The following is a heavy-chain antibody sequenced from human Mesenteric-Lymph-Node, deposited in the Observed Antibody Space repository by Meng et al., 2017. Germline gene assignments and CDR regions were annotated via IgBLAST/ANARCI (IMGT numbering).Heavy chain of an antibody. J-gene: IGHJ4*02. CDR3: ATSKDNYYDSSGYANLDY. Sequence: GGSLRLSCKVSGYTLTELSMHWVRQAPGKGLEWMGGFDPEDGETIYAQKFQGRVTMTEDTSTDTAYMELSSLRSEDTAVYYCATSKDNYYDSSGYANLDYWGQGTLVTVSS. V-gene: IGHV1-24*01. CDR2: FDPEDGET. D-gene: IGHD3-22*01. CDR1: GYTLTELS.